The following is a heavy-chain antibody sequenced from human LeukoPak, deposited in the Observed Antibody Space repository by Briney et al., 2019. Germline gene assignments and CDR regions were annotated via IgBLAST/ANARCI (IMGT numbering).Heavy chain of an antibody. Sequence: SETLSLTCAVSGYSISSGYYWGWIRQPPGKGLEWIGSIYYSGSTYYNPSLKSRVTISVDTSKNQFSLKLSSVTAADTAVYYCASYSYYYCYYMDVWGKGTTVTVSS. V-gene: IGHV4-38-2*01. CDR3: ASYSYYYCYYMDV. CDR2: IYYSGST. CDR1: GYSISSGYY. J-gene: IGHJ6*03. D-gene: IGHD2-21*01.